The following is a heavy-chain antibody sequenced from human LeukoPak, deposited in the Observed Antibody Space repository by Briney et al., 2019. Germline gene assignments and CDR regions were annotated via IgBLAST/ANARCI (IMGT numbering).Heavy chain of an antibody. J-gene: IGHJ3*02. V-gene: IGHV1-3*01. CDR2: INAGNGNT. Sequence: ASVKVSCKASGYTFTGYAMHWVRQAPGQRLEWMGWINAGNGNTKYSQKFQGRVTITRDTSASTAYMELSSLRSEDTAVYYCARDRASSWYSYAFGIWGQGTMVTVSS. CDR1: GYTFTGYA. D-gene: IGHD6-13*01. CDR3: ARDRASSWYSYAFGI.